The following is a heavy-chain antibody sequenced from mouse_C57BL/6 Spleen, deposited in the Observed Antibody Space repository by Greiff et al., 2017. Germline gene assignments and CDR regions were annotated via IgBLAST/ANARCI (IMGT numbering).Heavy chain of an antibody. D-gene: IGHD2-3*01. CDR3: ARPDGYYGGYAMDY. J-gene: IGHJ4*01. CDR2: ISSGSSTI. Sequence: EVQVVESGGGLVKPGGSLKLSCAASGFTFSDYGMHWVRQAPEKGLEWVAYISSGSSTIYYADTVKGRFTISRDNAKNTLFLQMTSLRSEDTAMYYCARPDGYYGGYAMDYWGQGTSVTVSS. CDR1: GFTFSDYG. V-gene: IGHV5-17*01.